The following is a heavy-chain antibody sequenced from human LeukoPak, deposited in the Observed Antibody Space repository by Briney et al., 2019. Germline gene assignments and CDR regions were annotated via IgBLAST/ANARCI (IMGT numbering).Heavy chain of an antibody. CDR3: ARETTGSLMA. CDR1: GGSISSSTFH. D-gene: IGHD1-1*01. CDR2: IYYTGNT. J-gene: IGHJ5*02. Sequence: SETLSLTCTVSGGSISSSTFHWGWVRQPPGKGLEWIGSIYYTGNTYYNPSLRSRVTLFADTSKNQFSLRLTSVTAADTAVYYCARETTGSLMAWGQGTLVTVSS. V-gene: IGHV4-39*02.